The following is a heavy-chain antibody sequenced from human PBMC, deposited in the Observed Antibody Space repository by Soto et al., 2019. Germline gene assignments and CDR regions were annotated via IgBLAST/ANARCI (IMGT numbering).Heavy chain of an antibody. Sequence: PSETLSLTCTVYSGSFSGYYWSWIRQPPGKGLEWIGEIYHGLSIVYNPSLQSRVTISGDSSKNQFSLKLNSVTAADTAVYYCARGRIEGGRNFGYWGQGTLVTVSS. CDR1: SGSFSGYY. CDR3: ARGRIEGGRNFGY. V-gene: IGHV4-34*01. CDR2: IYHGLSI. D-gene: IGHD1-26*01. J-gene: IGHJ4*02.